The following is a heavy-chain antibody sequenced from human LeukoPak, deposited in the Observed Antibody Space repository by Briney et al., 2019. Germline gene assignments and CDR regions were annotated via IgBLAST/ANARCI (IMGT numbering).Heavy chain of an antibody. Sequence: GGSLILSCAASGFTFSSYAMSWVRQAPGKGLEWVSAISGSGGSTYYADSVKGRFTISRDNSKNTLYLQMNSLRAEDTAVYYCAKDSKIPQQPLGYWGQGTLVTVSS. CDR3: AKDSKIPQQPLGY. CDR1: GFTFSSYA. J-gene: IGHJ4*02. V-gene: IGHV3-23*01. D-gene: IGHD6-13*01. CDR2: ISGSGGST.